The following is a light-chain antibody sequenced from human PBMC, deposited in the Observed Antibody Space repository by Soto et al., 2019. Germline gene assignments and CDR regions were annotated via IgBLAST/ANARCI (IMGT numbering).Light chain of an antibody. CDR2: DVA. CDR3: SSYGGSYTVV. V-gene: IGLV2-11*01. CDR1: SSDVGVYHY. Sequence: QSALTQPRSVSGSPGHSVTISCTGTSSDVGVYHYVSWYQQHPRKASKLLIYDVARRPSGVPDRFSGSKSGNTASLTISGLQAEDEADYYCSSYGGSYTVVFGGGTKLTVL. J-gene: IGLJ2*01.